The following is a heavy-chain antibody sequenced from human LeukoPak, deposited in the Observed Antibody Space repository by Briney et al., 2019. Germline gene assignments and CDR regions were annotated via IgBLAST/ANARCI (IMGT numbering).Heavy chain of an antibody. CDR3: AKQRAYRGEWAFDI. V-gene: IGHV4-39*01. J-gene: IGHJ3*02. Sequence: RPSGTLCLTCTVSIGSISSQPDYWVWIRQTPGQGLEWIASIHYRGHTFYNPSLKSRITISVDTSKNQMSLWLNSVTAADTAVYYCAKQRAYRGEWAFDIWGQGTRVIVS. CDR2: IHYRGHT. D-gene: IGHD3-10*01. CDR1: IGSISSQPDY.